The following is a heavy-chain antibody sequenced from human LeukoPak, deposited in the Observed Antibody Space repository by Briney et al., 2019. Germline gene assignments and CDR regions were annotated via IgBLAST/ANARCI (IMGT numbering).Heavy chain of an antibody. CDR3: ARDEGGSYSIDY. CDR1: GGSISSYY. V-gene: IGHV4-59*12. D-gene: IGHD1-26*01. CDR2: IYYSGST. J-gene: IGHJ4*02. Sequence: SETLSLTCTVSGGSISSYYWSWIRQPPGKGLEWIGYIYYSGSTNYNPSLKSRVTISVDTSKNQFSLKLSSVTAADTAVYYCARDEGGSYSIDYWGQGTLVTVSS.